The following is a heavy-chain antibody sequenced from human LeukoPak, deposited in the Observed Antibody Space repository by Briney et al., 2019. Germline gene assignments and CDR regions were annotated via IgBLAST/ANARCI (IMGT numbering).Heavy chain of an antibody. D-gene: IGHD3-22*01. Sequence: SQTLSLTCTVSGGSISYGGYYWTWIRQHPGKGLEWIGYMHYSGDTYYNPSLKSRVTISVDTSKNHFSLKLSSVTAADTAMYYCARRVPDDSAPGIAFDIWGQGTMVTVSS. J-gene: IGHJ3*02. CDR1: GGSISYGGYY. V-gene: IGHV4-31*03. CDR3: ARRVPDDSAPGIAFDI. CDR2: MHYSGDT.